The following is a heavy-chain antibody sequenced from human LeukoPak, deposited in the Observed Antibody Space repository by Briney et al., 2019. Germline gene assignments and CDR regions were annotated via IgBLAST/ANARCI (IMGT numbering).Heavy chain of an antibody. CDR3: AREMNDYGDYGYFDL. CDR1: GVSISSGGYY. D-gene: IGHD4-17*01. V-gene: IGHV4-31*03. Sequence: SQTLSLTCTVSGVSISSGGYYWSWIRQHPGKGLEWIGYIYYSGSTYYNPSLKSRVTISVDTSKNQFSLKLSSVTAADTAVYYCAREMNDYGDYGYFDLWGRGTLVTVSS. CDR2: IYYSGST. J-gene: IGHJ2*01.